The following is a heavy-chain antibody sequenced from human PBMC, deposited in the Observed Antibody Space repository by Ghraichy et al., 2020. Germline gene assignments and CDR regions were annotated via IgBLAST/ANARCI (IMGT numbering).Heavy chain of an antibody. Sequence: GGSLRLSCAASGFTFSSYAMSWVRQAPGKGLEWVSAISGRGDRTYYADSVKGRFTSSRDNSKSTLFLQMNSLRGEDTAVYYCARPATVTNAPTKAPDVFPIISGCRHPKDNSPVVLACLITGYHPTSVTVTWYMGTQSQPQRTFPEIQRRDSYYM. CDR2: ISGRGDRT. CDR3: ARPATVTNAPTKAPDVFPIISGCRHPKDNSPVVLACLITGYHPTSVTVTWYMGTQSQPQRTFPEIQRRDSYYM. CDR1: GFTFSSYA. D-gene: IGHD4-11*01. V-gene: IGHV3-23*01. J-gene: IGHJ6*03.